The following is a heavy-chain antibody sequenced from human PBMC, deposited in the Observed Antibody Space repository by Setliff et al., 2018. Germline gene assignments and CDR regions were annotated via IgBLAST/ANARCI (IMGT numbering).Heavy chain of an antibody. D-gene: IGHD6-19*01. CDR1: GGSFSVYY. CDR2: INPSGRP. CDR3: AGGYGYSSGWYRVYFDY. V-gene: IGHV4-34*01. J-gene: IGHJ4*02. Sequence: SETLSLTCAVYGGSFSVYYWSWIRQPPGKGLEWIGEINPSGRPNYNPSLKSRVTISVDTSKNQFSLKLSSVTAADTAVYYCAGGYGYSSGWYRVYFDYWGQGTRGTVAA.